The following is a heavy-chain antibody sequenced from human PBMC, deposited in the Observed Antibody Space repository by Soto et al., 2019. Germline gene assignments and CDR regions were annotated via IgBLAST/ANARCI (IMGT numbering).Heavy chain of an antibody. CDR3: ARGGDRITSFGKSWFDP. Sequence: SVKVSCKASGGTFSNYAISWVRQAPGQGLEWMGGIIPIFNTANYAQKFQGRVTITADKSTSTAYMELSSLRSDDTAVYYCARGGDRITSFGKSWFDPRGQGTLVTVSS. D-gene: IGHD3-3*01. CDR1: GGTFSNYA. V-gene: IGHV1-69*06. J-gene: IGHJ5*02. CDR2: IIPIFNTA.